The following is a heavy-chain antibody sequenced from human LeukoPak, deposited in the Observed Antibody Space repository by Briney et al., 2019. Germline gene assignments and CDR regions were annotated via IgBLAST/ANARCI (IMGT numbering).Heavy chain of an antibody. V-gene: IGHV1-2*02. J-gene: IGHJ4*02. CDR3: ARDELLRSGCLY. D-gene: IGHD6-19*01. CDR1: GYTFTSYA. Sequence: ASVKVSCKASGYTFTSYAMNWVRQAPGQGLEWMGWINPNSGGTNYDKKFQGRVTMTREKSISKAYMEQNKLRTDDTAGSYYARDELLRSGCLYWGQGALFTVSS. CDR2: INPNSGGT.